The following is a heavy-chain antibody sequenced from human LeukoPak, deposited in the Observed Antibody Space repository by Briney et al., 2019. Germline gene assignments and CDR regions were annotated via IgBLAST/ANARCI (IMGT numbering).Heavy chain of an antibody. J-gene: IGHJ3*02. V-gene: IGHV3-48*01. CDR1: GFTFSNYN. CDR2: LSSSSNTI. D-gene: IGHD3-22*01. CDR3: ARIVIDYYDRVYAFDI. Sequence: GGSLRLSCAASGFTFSNYNMNWVRQAPGKGLEWVSYLSSSSNTIYYADSVKGRFTISRDNAKNSLYLQMNSLRAEDTAVYYCARIVIDYYDRVYAFDIWGQGTMVTVSS.